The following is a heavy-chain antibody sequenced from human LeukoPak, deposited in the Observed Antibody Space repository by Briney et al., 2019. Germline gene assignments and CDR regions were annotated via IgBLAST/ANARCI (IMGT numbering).Heavy chain of an antibody. D-gene: IGHD4-17*01. V-gene: IGHV4-34*01. CDR3: ARGPYGDYDWFDP. CDR1: GGSFNGYY. Sequence: PSETLSLTCAVYGGSFNGYYWSWIRQPPGKGLEWIGEINHSGSTNYNPSLKSRVTISVDTSKNQFSLKLSSVTAADTAVYYCARGPYGDYDWFDPWGQGTLVTVSS. CDR2: INHSGST. J-gene: IGHJ5*02.